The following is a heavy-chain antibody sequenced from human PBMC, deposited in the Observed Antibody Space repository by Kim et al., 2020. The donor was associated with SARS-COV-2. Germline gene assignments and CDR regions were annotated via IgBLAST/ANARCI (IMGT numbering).Heavy chain of an antibody. V-gene: IGHV3-30*04. CDR2: ISYDGSNK. CDR3: ARGGGGWYFDL. Sequence: GGSLRLSCAASGFTFSSYAMHWVRQAPGKGLEWVAVISYDGSNKYYADSVKGRFTISRDNSKNTLYLQMNSLRAEDTAVYYCARGGGGWYFDLCGRGTLVTVSS. D-gene: IGHD2-15*01. CDR1: GFTFSSYA. J-gene: IGHJ2*01.